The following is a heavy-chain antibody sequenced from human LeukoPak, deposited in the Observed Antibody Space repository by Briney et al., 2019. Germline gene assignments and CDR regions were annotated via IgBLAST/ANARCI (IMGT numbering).Heavy chain of an antibody. CDR2: INQDGREN. J-gene: IGHJ4*02. CDR1: GFAFSSYG. V-gene: IGHV3-7*01. D-gene: IGHD6-13*01. Sequence: HPGGSLRLSCAASGFAFSSYGMSWVRQSPGKGLGGVAKINQDGRENHSVDSVKGRFTISRDNAKNSVFVQMNGLRVEDTAVYYCVRAGGSSWSDFWGQGTLVTVSS. CDR3: VRAGGSSWSDF.